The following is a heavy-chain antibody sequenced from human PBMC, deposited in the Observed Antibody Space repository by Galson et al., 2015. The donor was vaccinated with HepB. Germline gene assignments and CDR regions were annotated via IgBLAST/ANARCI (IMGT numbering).Heavy chain of an antibody. V-gene: IGHV1-46*03. CDR1: GYTFTSYY. J-gene: IGHJ4*02. Sequence: SVKVSCKASGYTFTSYYMHWVRQAPGQGLEWMGIINPSGGSTSYAQKFQGRVTMTRDTSTSTVYMELSSLRSEDTAVYYCARESMVRGVISIGGNFDYWGQGTLVTVSS. CDR3: ARESMVRGVISIGGNFDY. CDR2: INPSGGST. D-gene: IGHD3-10*01.